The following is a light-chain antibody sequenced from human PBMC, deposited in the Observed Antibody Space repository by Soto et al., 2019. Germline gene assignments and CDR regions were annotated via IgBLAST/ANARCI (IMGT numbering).Light chain of an antibody. CDR2: DAS. Sequence: DIQMTQSPSTLSASVGDRVTITCRASQSISSWLAWYQQKPGKAPKLLIYDASSLESGVPSRFSGSGSGTEFTLTITSLQPDDFATYYCQQTHSFPWTFGQGTKVEIK. CDR1: QSISSW. V-gene: IGKV1-5*01. J-gene: IGKJ1*01. CDR3: QQTHSFPWT.